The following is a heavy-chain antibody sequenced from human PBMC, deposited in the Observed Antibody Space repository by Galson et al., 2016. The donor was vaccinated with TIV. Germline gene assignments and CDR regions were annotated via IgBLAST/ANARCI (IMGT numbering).Heavy chain of an antibody. J-gene: IGHJ5*01. CDR2: IIPILGMT. V-gene: IGHV1-69*04. Sequence: SVKVSCKASGGTFSSYALSWVRQAPGQGPEWMGRIIPILGMTNYAQRFQGRVTITADRSATTAYMELNSLRSEDTAVYYCARQRNLSNGPWFDSWGQGALVTVSS. D-gene: IGHD1-1*01. CDR3: ARQRNLSNGPWFDS. CDR1: GGTFSSYA.